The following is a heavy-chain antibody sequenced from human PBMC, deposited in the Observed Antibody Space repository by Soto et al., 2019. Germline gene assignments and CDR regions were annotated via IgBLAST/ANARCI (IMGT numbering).Heavy chain of an antibody. CDR1: GYTFTSYG. V-gene: IGHV1-18*01. CDR2: ISAYNGNT. D-gene: IGHD3-22*01. J-gene: IGHJ4*02. Sequence: ASVKVSCTASGYTFTSYGISWVRQAPGQGLEWMGWISAYNGNTNYAQKLQGRVTMTTDTSTSTAYMELRSLRSDDTAVYYCARAPQYYYDSSGYYEFDYWGQGTLVTVSS. CDR3: ARAPQYYYDSSGYYEFDY.